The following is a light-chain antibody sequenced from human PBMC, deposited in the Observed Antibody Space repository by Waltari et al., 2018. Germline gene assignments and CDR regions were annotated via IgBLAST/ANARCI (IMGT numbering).Light chain of an antibody. V-gene: IGKV3-20*01. Sequence: EIVLTQSPGTLSLSAGDRATLFCRASQSVTVDTVGTTRVAWYQQKPGQAPRLLIYGTSNRAPGVPDRFSGSGSETDFTLRISRLEPEDFAVYFCQQYGTPLSFGGGTKVEIK. J-gene: IGKJ4*01. CDR1: QSVTVDTVGTTR. CDR3: QQYGTPLS. CDR2: GTS.